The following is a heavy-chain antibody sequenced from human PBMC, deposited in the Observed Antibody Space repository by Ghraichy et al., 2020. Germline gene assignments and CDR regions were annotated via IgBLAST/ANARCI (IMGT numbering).Heavy chain of an antibody. V-gene: IGHV4-39*01. CDR1: NGSISSGGYY. D-gene: IGHD6-13*01. Sequence: SQTLSLTCTVSNGSISSGGYYWGWIRQPPGKGLEWIGNIYYSGNTYYSPSLKSRVAISIDTSKNQFSLKLSSVTAADTAIYYCARANSSSWYPPGFDYWGRGTLVTVSS. CDR2: IYYSGNT. J-gene: IGHJ4*02. CDR3: ARANSSSWYPPGFDY.